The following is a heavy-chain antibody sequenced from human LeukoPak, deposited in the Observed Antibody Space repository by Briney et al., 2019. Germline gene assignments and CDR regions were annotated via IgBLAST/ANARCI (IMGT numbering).Heavy chain of an antibody. CDR3: ARVSVQTYYDILTGYFPGDYYYYGMDV. Sequence: ASVKVSCTASGYTFTGYYMHWVRQAPGQGLEWMGWINPNSGGTNYAQKFQGWVTMTRDTSISTAYMELSRLRSDDTAVYYCARVSVQTYYDILTGYFPGDYYYYGMDVWGQGTTVTVSS. CDR2: INPNSGGT. J-gene: IGHJ6*02. CDR1: GYTFTGYY. V-gene: IGHV1-2*04. D-gene: IGHD3-9*01.